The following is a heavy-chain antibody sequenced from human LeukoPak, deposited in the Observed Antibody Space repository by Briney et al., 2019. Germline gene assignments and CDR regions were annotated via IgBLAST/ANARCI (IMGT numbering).Heavy chain of an antibody. J-gene: IGHJ6*04. CDR1: GGSISSSSYY. CDR2: IYHSGST. Sequence: SETLSLTCTVSGGSISSSSYYWSWIRQPPGKGLEWIGYIYHSGSTYYNPSLKSRVTISVDTSKNQFSLKLSSVTAADTAVYYCVRDEYRDVWGKGTTVTVSS. V-gene: IGHV4-30-2*01. D-gene: IGHD2/OR15-2a*01. CDR3: VRDEYRDV.